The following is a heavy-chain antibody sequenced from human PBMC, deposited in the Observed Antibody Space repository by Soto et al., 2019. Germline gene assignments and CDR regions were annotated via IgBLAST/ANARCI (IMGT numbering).Heavy chain of an antibody. V-gene: IGHV4-59*12. J-gene: IGHJ5*02. CDR1: GAPITINY. Sequence: SETLSLTCTVSGAPITINYWSWIRQAPGKGLEWIGYIYYGGSTYYNPSLKSRVTISVDRSKNQFSLKLSSVTAADTAVYYCARVPGYYNWFDPWGQGTLVTVSS. D-gene: IGHD3-9*01. CDR3: ARVPGYYNWFDP. CDR2: IYYGGST.